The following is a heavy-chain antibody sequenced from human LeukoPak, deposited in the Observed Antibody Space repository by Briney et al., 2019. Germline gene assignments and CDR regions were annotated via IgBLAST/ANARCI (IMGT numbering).Heavy chain of an antibody. CDR1: GYTFTSYD. V-gene: IGHV1-8*01. Sequence: ASVKVSCKASGYTFTSYDINWVRQATGQGLKWMGWMNPNSGNTGYAQKFQGRVTMTRNTSISTAYMELSSLRSEDTAVYYCAREGLPLRTGTTIFDYWGQGTLVTVSS. D-gene: IGHD1-1*01. CDR2: MNPNSGNT. J-gene: IGHJ4*02. CDR3: AREGLPLRTGTTIFDY.